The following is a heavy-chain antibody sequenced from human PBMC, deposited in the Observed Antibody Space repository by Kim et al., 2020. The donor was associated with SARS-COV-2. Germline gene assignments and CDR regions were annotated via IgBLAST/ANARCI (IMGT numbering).Heavy chain of an antibody. J-gene: IGHJ6*03. Sequence: ASVKVSCKASGYTFTSYDINWVRQATGQGLEWMGWMNPNSGNTGYAQKFQGRVTMTRNTSISTAYMELSSLRSEDTAVYYCARPPIPYYYGSSYYMDVWGKGTTVPVPS. CDR2: MNPNSGNT. V-gene: IGHV1-8*01. D-gene: IGHD3-10*01. CDR3: ARPPIPYYYGSSYYMDV. CDR1: GYTFTSYD.